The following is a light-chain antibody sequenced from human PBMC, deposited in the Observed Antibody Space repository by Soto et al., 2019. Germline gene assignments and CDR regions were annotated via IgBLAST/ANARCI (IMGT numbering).Light chain of an antibody. CDR3: QQYGSSTYT. J-gene: IGKJ2*01. Sequence: EIVLTQSPGSLSLSPRERATLSCRASQSVSSNHLAWYQQKPGQAPRLLIYGASRRATGIPDRFSGSGSGTEFTLTISRLEPEDFEVYYCQQYGSSTYTFGQGTKVDIK. CDR1: QSVSSNH. CDR2: GAS. V-gene: IGKV3-20*01.